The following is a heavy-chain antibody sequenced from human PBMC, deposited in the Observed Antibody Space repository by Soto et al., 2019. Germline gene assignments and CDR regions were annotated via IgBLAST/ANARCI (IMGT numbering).Heavy chain of an antibody. Sequence: GASVKVSCKASGGTFSSYAISWVRQAPGQGLEWMGGIIPIFGTANYAQKFQGRVTITADESTSTAYMELSSLRSEDTAVYYCARCVHAAGTTFFDYWGQGTLVTVSS. J-gene: IGHJ4*02. CDR3: ARCVHAAGTTFFDY. CDR2: IIPIFGTA. V-gene: IGHV1-69*13. D-gene: IGHD6-13*01. CDR1: GGTFSSYA.